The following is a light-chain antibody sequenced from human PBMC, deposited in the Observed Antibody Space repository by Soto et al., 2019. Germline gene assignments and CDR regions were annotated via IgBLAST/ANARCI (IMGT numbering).Light chain of an antibody. CDR3: QQYNNWHSWT. J-gene: IGKJ1*01. CDR2: GAS. Sequence: DIVLTQSPFTLSLYPLELATLSCRLLQSVSSNYLAWYQQKPGQAPRLLIYGASTRATGIPARFSGSGSGTEFTLTISSLQSEDFAVYYCQQYNNWHSWTFGQGTKVDIK. CDR1: QSVSSN. V-gene: IGKV3-15*01.